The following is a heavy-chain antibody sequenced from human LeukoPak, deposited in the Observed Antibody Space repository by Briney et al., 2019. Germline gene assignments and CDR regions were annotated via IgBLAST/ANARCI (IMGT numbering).Heavy chain of an antibody. D-gene: IGHD2-2*01. Sequence: SVKVSCKTSGYTFTNLDINWLRQAPGQGLEWMGGIIRLFGTANYAQKFQGRVTITADESTGTAYMELSSLRSEDTAMYFCARGRDQLLFSFDYWGQGTLVTVSS. CDR1: GYTFTNLD. J-gene: IGHJ4*02. CDR2: IIRLFGTA. V-gene: IGHV1-69*13. CDR3: ARGRDQLLFSFDY.